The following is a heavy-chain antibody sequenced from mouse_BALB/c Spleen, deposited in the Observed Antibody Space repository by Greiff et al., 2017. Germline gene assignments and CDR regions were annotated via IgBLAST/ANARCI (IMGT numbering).Heavy chain of an antibody. V-gene: IGHV1-20*02. CDR1: GYSFTGYF. CDR2: INPYNGDT. CDR3: ARGGRFAY. Sequence: EVQLQQSGPELVKPGASVKISCKASGYSFTGYFMNWVMQSHGKSLEWIGRINPYNGDTFYNQKFKGKATLTVDKSSSTAHMELRSLASEDSAVYYCARGGRFAYWGQGTLVTVSA. J-gene: IGHJ3*01.